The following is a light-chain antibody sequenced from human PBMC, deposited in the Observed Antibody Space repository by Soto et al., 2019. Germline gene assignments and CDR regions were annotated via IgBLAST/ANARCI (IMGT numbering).Light chain of an antibody. CDR2: EVS. J-gene: IGLJ1*01. Sequence: QLVLTQPASVSGSPGQSITISCTGTSSDVGSYNLVSWYQQHPGKAPKLMIYEVSKRPSGVSNRVSGSKSGNTASLTISGLPSDDEAHSYYCSYAGSSTFYVLGTGTKVTDL. V-gene: IGLV2-23*02. CDR3: CSYAGSSTFYV. CDR1: SSDVGSYNL.